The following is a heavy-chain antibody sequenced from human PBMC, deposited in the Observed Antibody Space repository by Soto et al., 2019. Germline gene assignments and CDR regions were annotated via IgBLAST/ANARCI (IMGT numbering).Heavy chain of an antibody. Sequence: EVQLVESGGGLVQPGGSLRLSCADSGFTFSSYSMNWVRQAPGKGLEWVSYVSSSSGTINYADSVKGRFTISRDNAKNSLYLQMNSLRAEDTAVYYCARQPKALDIWGQVTMVTVPS. V-gene: IGHV3-48*01. D-gene: IGHD6-13*01. CDR2: VSSSSGTI. CDR1: GFTFSSYS. CDR3: ARQPKALDI. J-gene: IGHJ3*02.